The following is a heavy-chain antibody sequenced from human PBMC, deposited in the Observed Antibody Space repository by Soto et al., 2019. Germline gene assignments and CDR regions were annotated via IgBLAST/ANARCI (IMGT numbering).Heavy chain of an antibody. CDR1: GFTFDDYA. V-gene: IGHV3-9*01. Sequence: EVQLVESGGGLIQPGRSLRLSCAASGFTFDDYAMHWVRQAPGKGLEWVSGITWNSGRMGYADSVKGRFTISRDNAKNSLYLQMNRLRPEDTGLEYCAKDCYDRRAYFRGIYLWGQGTLVNVSS. CDR3: AKDCYDRRAYFRGIYL. D-gene: IGHD3-22*01. CDR2: ITWNSGRM. J-gene: IGHJ5*02.